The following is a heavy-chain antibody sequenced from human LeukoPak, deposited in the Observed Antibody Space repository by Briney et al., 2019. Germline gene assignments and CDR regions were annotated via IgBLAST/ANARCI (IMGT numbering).Heavy chain of an antibody. Sequence: GGSLRLSCAASGFTFSSYSTNWVRQAPGKGLEWVSSISSSSSYIYYADSVKGRFTISRDNAKNSLYLQMNSLRAEDTAVYYCARDANSHVLMVPFDCWGQGTLVTASA. J-gene: IGHJ4*02. V-gene: IGHV3-21*01. CDR2: ISSSSSYI. CDR3: ARDANSHVLMVPFDC. CDR1: GFTFSSYS. D-gene: IGHD2-8*01.